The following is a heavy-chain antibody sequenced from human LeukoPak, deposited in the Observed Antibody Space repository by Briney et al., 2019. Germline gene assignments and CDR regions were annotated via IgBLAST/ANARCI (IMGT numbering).Heavy chain of an antibody. J-gene: IGHJ5*02. CDR2: INHSGST. V-gene: IGHV4-34*01. CDR3: ARGRLQPVWFSSTSCYSRGHRVCPSYNWFDP. CDR1: GGSFSGYY. Sequence: SETLSLTCAVYGGSFSGYYWSWIRQPPGKGLEWIGEINHSGSTNYNPSLKSRVTISVDTSKNQFSLKLSSVTAADTAVYYCARGRLQPVWFSSTSCYSRGHRVCPSYNWFDPWGQGTLVTVSS. D-gene: IGHD2-2*01.